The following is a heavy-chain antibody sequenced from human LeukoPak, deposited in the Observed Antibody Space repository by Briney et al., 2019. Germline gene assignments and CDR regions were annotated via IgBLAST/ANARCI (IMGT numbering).Heavy chain of an antibody. CDR1: GYTFTSYD. V-gene: IGHV1-8*03. D-gene: IGHD2-2*01. CDR2: MNPNSGNT. CDR3: ARGGLVVPAADIRWFDP. J-gene: IGHJ5*02. Sequence: ASVNVSCKASGYTFTSYDINWVRQATGQGLEWMGWMNPNSGNTGYAQKFQGRVTITRNTSISTAYMELSSLRSEDTAVYYCARGGLVVPAADIRWFDPWGQGTLVTVSS.